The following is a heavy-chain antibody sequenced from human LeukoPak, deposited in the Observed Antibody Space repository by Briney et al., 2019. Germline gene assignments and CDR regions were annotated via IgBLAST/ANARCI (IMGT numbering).Heavy chain of an antibody. V-gene: IGHV3-53*04. J-gene: IGHJ4*01. CDR3: ARVSDGYNSIYFDY. D-gene: IGHD5-24*01. CDR1: GFTVSSNY. Sequence: GGSLRLSCAASGFTVSSNYMSWVRQAPGKGLEWVSVIYSGGSTYYADSVKGRFTISRHNSKNTLYLQMNSLRAEDTAVYYCARVSDGYNSIYFDYWGQEPWSPSPQ. CDR2: IYSGGST.